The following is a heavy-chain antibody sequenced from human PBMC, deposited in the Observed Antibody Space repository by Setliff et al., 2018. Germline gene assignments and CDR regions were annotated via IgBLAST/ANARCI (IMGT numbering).Heavy chain of an antibody. J-gene: IGHJ4*02. CDR2: IKQDGSEK. CDR1: GFTFSSYW. Sequence: GGSLRLSCAASGFTFSSYWMSWVRQAPGKGLEWVANIKQDGSEKYYVDSVKGRFTISRDNAKNSLYLQMNSLRAEDTAVYYCASWYYDFWSGYYIPGYFDYWGQGTLVTVSS. CDR3: ASWYYDFWSGYYIPGYFDY. V-gene: IGHV3-7*01. D-gene: IGHD3-3*01.